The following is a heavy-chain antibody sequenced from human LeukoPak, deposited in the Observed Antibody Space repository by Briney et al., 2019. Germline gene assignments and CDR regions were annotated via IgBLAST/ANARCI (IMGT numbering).Heavy chain of an antibody. CDR2: ISSSSTI. V-gene: IGHV3-48*02. Sequence: PGGSLRLSCAASGFTFSSYSINWVRQAPGKGLEWVSYISSSSTISYADSVKGRVTISRDNANNSLYLQMNSLRDEDTAVYYCARGGTSSSLAYWGQGTLVTVSS. D-gene: IGHD4-23*01. CDR3: ARGGTSSSLAY. CDR1: GFTFSSYS. J-gene: IGHJ4*02.